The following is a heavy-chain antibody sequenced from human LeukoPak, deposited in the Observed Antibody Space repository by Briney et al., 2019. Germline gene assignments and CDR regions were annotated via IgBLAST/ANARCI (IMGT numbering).Heavy chain of an antibody. CDR1: GFTFSRYS. CDR2: ISWKSGSI. Sequence: GGSLRLSCAASGFTFSRYSMNWVRQAPGKGLEWVSGISWKSGSIGYADSVKGRFTISRDNAKNSLYLQMNSLRAEDTALYYCAKGHIAVAGTPYFDYWGQGTLVTVSS. CDR3: AKGHIAVAGTPYFDY. D-gene: IGHD6-19*01. V-gene: IGHV3-9*01. J-gene: IGHJ4*02.